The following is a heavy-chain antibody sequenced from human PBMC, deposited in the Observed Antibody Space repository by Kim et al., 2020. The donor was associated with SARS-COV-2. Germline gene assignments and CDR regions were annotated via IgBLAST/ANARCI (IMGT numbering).Heavy chain of an antibody. CDR3: ARDMIVVVITPTYYYYGMDV. J-gene: IGHJ6*02. CDR2: INHSGST. CDR1: GGSFSGYY. V-gene: IGHV4-34*01. Sequence: SETLSLTCAVYGGSFSGYYWSWIRQPPGKGLEWIGEINHSGSTNYNPSLKSRVTISVDTSKNQFSLTLSSVTAADTAVYYCARDMIVVVITPTYYYYGMDVWGQGTTVTVS. D-gene: IGHD3-22*01.